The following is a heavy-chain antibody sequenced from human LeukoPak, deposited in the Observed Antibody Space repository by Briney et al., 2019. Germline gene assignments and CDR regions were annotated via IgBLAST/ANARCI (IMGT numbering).Heavy chain of an antibody. Sequence: PGGSLRLPCAASGFTFSTFAMSWVRQTPGKGLEWVSVISGGGGSTDYADSVKGRFTISRDNFKNTLYLQMNSLRAEDTAVYYCAKALGPGSNYFDYWGQGTLVTVSS. CDR3: AKALGPGSNYFDY. J-gene: IGHJ4*02. CDR2: ISGGGGST. D-gene: IGHD3-16*01. CDR1: GFTFSTFA. V-gene: IGHV3-23*01.